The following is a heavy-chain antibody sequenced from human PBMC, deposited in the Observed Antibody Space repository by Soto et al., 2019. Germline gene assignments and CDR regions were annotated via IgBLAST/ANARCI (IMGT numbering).Heavy chain of an antibody. Sequence: GASVKVSCNASGGTFSNYAINWVRQAPGQGLEWMGGIIPIFGTANYAQKFQGRVTITADESTSTAYLDLSSLRSEDTAVYYCARPVEMATISRSYLFYWGQGTLVTVSS. CDR1: GGTFSNYA. D-gene: IGHD5-12*01. CDR2: IIPIFGTA. CDR3: ARPVEMATISRSYLFY. V-gene: IGHV1-69*13. J-gene: IGHJ4*02.